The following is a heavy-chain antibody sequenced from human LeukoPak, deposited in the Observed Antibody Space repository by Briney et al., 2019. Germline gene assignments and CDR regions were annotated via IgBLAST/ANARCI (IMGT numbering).Heavy chain of an antibody. Sequence: PGGSLRLSCAASGFTFSTYWMSWVRQAPGKGLEWVANIKQDGSEKYYVDSVKGRFTISRDNAKNSLYLQMNSLRAEDTAMCYCARDSAGNDHWGQGTLVTVPS. J-gene: IGHJ4*02. CDR1: GFTFSTYW. D-gene: IGHD6-13*01. V-gene: IGHV3-7*01. CDR3: ARDSAGNDH. CDR2: IKQDGSEK.